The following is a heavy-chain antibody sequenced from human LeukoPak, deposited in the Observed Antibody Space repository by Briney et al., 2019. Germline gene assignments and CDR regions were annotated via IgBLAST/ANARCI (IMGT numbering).Heavy chain of an antibody. CDR3: ARGSGWYLP. D-gene: IGHD6-19*01. CDR2: IYHSGST. CDR1: GYSISSGYY. J-gene: IGHJ5*02. Sequence: SETLSLTCTVSGYSISSGYYWGWIRQPPGKGLEWIGSIYHSGSTYYNPSLKSRVTISVDTSKNQFSLKLSSVTAADTAVYHCARGSGWYLPWGQGTQVTVSS. V-gene: IGHV4-38-2*02.